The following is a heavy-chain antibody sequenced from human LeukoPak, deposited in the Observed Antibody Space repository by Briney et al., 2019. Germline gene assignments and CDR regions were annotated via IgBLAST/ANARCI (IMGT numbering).Heavy chain of an antibody. CDR2: IWYDGSNK. J-gene: IGHJ6*02. CDR1: GFTFSSYG. Sequence: GGSLRLSCAVSGFTFSSYGMHWVRQAPGKGLEWVAVIWYDGSNKYYADSVKGRFTISRDNSKNTLYLQMNSPRAEDTAVYYCARELNRDCSSTSCYVGYYYYGMDVWGQGTTVTVSS. CDR3: ARELNRDCSSTSCYVGYYYYGMDV. V-gene: IGHV3-33*01. D-gene: IGHD2-2*01.